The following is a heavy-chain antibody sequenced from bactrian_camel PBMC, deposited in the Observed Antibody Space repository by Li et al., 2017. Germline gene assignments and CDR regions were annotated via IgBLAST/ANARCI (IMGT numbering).Heavy chain of an antibody. D-gene: IGHD2*01. V-gene: IGHV3S1*01. CDR1: GYTVGDDW. J-gene: IGHJ6*01. CDR2: IYGGLTT. CDR3: AASTLPCGSGFFGQMIERGY. Sequence: VQLVESGGGTVQAGGSLRLSCQASGYTVGDDWMAWFRQAPGKGREGREGVAAIYGGLTTYYDVDTVKGRFTISRDSAKKTLYLRMNRLNAEDTGRYYCAASTLPCGSGFFGQMIERGYWAQGTQVTV.